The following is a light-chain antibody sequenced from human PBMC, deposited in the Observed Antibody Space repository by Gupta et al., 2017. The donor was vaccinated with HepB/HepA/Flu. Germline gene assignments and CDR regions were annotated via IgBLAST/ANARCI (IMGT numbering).Light chain of an antibody. J-gene: IGKJ5*01. V-gene: IGKV3-11*01. CDR3: QQRSVWPPIT. CDR2: DEV. CDR1: RSITTS. Sequence: EIVLTQSPDTLSLSPGERGTLSCRASRSITTSLAWYQVKEGQSPRLIIYDEVKRDAGMPARFSGSGDGKEVNITIDSREQADFACYYCQQRSVWPPITFGQGTLVEI.